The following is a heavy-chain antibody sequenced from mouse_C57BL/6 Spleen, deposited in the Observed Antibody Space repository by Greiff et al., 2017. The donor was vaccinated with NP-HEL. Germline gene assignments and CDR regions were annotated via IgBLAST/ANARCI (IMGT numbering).Heavy chain of an antibody. CDR1: GYTFTDYE. D-gene: IGHD1-1*01. CDR2: LDPETGGT. V-gene: IGHV1-15*01. J-gene: IGHJ2*01. Sequence: VQLQQSGAELVRPGASVTLSCKASGYTFTDYEMHWVKQTPVHGLEWIGALDPETGGTAYNQKFKGKAILTADKSSSTAYMELRSLTSEDSAVYYCTRSLTTVVPYYFDYWGQGTTLTVSS. CDR3: TRSLTTVVPYYFDY.